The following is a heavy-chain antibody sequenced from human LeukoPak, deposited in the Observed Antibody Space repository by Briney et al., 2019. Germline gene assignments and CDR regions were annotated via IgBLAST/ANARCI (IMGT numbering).Heavy chain of an antibody. V-gene: IGHV1-2*02. J-gene: IGHJ3*02. CDR3: ARGRDIVVVPAAPPDAFDI. CDR1: GYTFTGYY. D-gene: IGHD2-2*01. CDR2: INPNSGGT. Sequence: ASVKVSCKASGYTFTGYYMHWVRQAPGQGLEWMGWINPNSGGTNYAQKFQGRVTITTDESTSTAYMELSSLRSEDTAVYYCARGRDIVVVPAAPPDAFDIWGQGTMVTVSS.